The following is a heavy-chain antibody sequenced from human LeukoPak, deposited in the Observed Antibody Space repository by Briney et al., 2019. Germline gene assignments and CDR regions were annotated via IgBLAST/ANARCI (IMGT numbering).Heavy chain of an antibody. D-gene: IGHD6-6*01. CDR1: RFTVSSNY. Sequence: GGSLRLSCAASRFTVSSNYMSWVRQAPGKGLEWVSVIYSGGSTYYADSVKGRFTISRDNSKNTLYLQMNSLRAEDTAVYYCARGIRPIDYWGQGTLVTVSS. CDR2: IYSGGST. V-gene: IGHV3-53*01. J-gene: IGHJ4*02. CDR3: ARGIRPIDY.